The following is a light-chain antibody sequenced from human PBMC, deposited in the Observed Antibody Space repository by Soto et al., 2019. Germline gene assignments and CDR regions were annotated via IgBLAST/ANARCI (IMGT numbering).Light chain of an antibody. Sequence: EIVMTQSPATLSVSPGERATLSCRATQSVGNKLAWYQQKSGQAPRLLIFGASTRTAGFPARFSASGSGTDFTLTISSLQSEDFAVYYCQQYNNWPRTFGQGTKVDI. CDR1: QSVGNK. V-gene: IGKV3-15*01. J-gene: IGKJ1*01. CDR3: QQYNNWPRT. CDR2: GAS.